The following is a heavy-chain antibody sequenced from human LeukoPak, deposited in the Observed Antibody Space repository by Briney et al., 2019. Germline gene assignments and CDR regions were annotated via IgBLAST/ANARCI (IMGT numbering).Heavy chain of an antibody. CDR1: GFTFSDYY. V-gene: IGHV3-11*01. D-gene: IGHD3-3*01. CDR2: ISSSGSTI. J-gene: IGHJ6*02. CDR3: ARDSPMVTIFGVVIKDYYGMDV. Sequence: PGGSLRLSCAASGFTFSDYYMSWIRQAPGKGLERVSYISSSGSTIYYADSVKGRFTISRDNAKNSLYLQMNSLRAEDTAVYYCARDSPMVTIFGVVIKDYYGMDVWGQGTTVTVSS.